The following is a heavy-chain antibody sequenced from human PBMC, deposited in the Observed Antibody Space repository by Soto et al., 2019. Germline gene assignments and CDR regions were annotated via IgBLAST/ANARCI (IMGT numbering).Heavy chain of an antibody. D-gene: IGHD6-19*01. CDR1: GFTFSSYG. CDR2: ISYDGSNK. Sequence: QVQLVESGGGVVQPGRSLRLSCAASGFTFSSYGMHWLRQAPGKGLEWVAVISYDGSNKYYADSVKGRFTISRDNAKNTLYLQMNSLRDEDTAVDYCANGANGWYLFDDFDIWVQGKMVTVSS. J-gene: IGHJ3*02. CDR3: ANGANGWYLFDDFDI. V-gene: IGHV3-30*18.